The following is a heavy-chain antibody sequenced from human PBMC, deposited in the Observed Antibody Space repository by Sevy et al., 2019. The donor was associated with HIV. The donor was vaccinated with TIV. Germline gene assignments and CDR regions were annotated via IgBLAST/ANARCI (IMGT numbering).Heavy chain of an antibody. CDR3: ARGMMYYYDSSGYLY. Sequence: ASVKVSCKASGYTFTSYGISWVRQAPGQGLEWMGWISAYNGNTNYAQKLQGRVTMTTDTSTSTAYMELRSLRSDDTAVYYCARGMMYYYDSSGYLYWGQGTLVTVSS. CDR2: ISAYNGNT. J-gene: IGHJ4*02. CDR1: GYTFTSYG. D-gene: IGHD3-22*01. V-gene: IGHV1-18*01.